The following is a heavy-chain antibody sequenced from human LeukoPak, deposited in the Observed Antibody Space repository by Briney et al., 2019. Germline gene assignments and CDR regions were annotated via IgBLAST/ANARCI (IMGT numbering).Heavy chain of an antibody. D-gene: IGHD4-23*01. Sequence: GGSLRLSCAASGFTFSSYWMSWVRQAPGKGLEWVANIKQDGSEKYYVDSVKGRFTISRDNAKNSLYLQMNSLRAEDTAVYYCARDDPNYGGNSWAYFDYWGQGTLVTVSS. CDR2: IKQDGSEK. J-gene: IGHJ4*02. V-gene: IGHV3-7*01. CDR1: GFTFSSYW. CDR3: ARDDPNYGGNSWAYFDY.